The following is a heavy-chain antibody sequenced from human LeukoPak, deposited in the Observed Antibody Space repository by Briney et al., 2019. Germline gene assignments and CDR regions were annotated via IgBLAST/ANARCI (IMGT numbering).Heavy chain of an antibody. CDR2: INPTGGST. J-gene: IGHJ5*02. D-gene: IGHD4-17*01. CDR3: ARGNYGDYLYNWFDP. Sequence: ASVNVSCKASGYTFTSYYMHWVRQAPGQGLEWMGLINPTGGSTGYAQKFQGRVTMTTGTSTSTAYMELRSLRSDDTAVYYCARGNYGDYLYNWFDPWGQGTLVTVSS. CDR1: GYTFTSYY. V-gene: IGHV1-46*01.